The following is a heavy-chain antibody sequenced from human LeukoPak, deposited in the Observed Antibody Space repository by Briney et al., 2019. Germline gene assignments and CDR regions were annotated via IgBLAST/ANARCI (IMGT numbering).Heavy chain of an antibody. V-gene: IGHV3-30*02. J-gene: IGHJ6*02. CDR3: ARVLLPLYGMDV. CDR1: GFIFSSYG. CDR2: IRYDESNK. Sequence: GGSLRLSCAASGFIFSSYGMHWVRQAPGKGLEWVAFIRYDESNKYYADSVKGRFTISRDNSKNTLYLQMNSLRAEDTAVYYCARVLLPLYGMDVWGQGTTVTVSS. D-gene: IGHD3-22*01.